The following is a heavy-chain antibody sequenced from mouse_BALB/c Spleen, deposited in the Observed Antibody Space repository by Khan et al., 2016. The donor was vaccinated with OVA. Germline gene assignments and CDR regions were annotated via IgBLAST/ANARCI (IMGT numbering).Heavy chain of an antibody. CDR3: ARVYGGDFDY. CDR2: ISYSGNT. J-gene: IGHJ2*01. D-gene: IGHD1-1*01. V-gene: IGHV3-2*02. CDR1: GYSITTDYA. Sequence: VQLKESGPGLVKPSQSLSLTCTVTGYSITTDYAWNWIRQFPGKKLESMGFISYSGNTKYNPSLKSRISITRDTSKNQFFLQLKSVTTEDTARYYCARVYGGDFDYWGQGTTLTVSS.